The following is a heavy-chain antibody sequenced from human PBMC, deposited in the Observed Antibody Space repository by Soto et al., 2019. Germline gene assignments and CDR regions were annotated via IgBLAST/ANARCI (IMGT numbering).Heavy chain of an antibody. V-gene: IGHV3-30*18. D-gene: IGHD3-3*01. J-gene: IGHJ6*02. Sequence: GGSLRLSCAASGFTFSNYGMHWVRQDPGKGLEWVAVISYDGTNKYYADSVKGRFTISRENSKNTLYLQMNSLRAEDTAVYYCVKDLRFFGPRDVMDVWGQGTTVTVSS. CDR3: VKDLRFFGPRDVMDV. CDR2: ISYDGTNK. CDR1: GFTFSNYG.